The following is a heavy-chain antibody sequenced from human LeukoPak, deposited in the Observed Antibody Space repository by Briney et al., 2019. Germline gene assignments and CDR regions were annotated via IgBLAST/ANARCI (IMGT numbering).Heavy chain of an antibody. CDR1: GGSISSSGYY. CDR2: VFRLQTVRT. CDR3: ARVLHAPYLIDS. J-gene: IGHJ4*02. D-gene: IGHD2-8*01. Sequence: PSETPSLTCTVSGGSISSSGYYWGWIRQPPGKGLEWIATVFRLQTVRTFNNPSLGSRVTMSLDPSHNQFSLNLTSVTAADTALYFCARVLHAPYLIDSWGQGTLVTVSS. V-gene: IGHV4-39*07.